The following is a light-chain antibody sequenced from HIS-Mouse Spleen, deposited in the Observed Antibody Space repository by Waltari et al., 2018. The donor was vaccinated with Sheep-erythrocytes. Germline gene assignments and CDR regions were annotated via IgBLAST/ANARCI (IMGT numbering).Light chain of an antibody. Sequence: QSALTQPASVSGSPGQSITIPCTGTSSDVGSYNLVSWYQPHPGKAPKLMIYEGSKRPSGVSNRFSGSKSGNTASLTISGLQAEDEADYYCCSYAGSSTPWVFGGGTKLTVL. CDR3: CSYAGSSTPWV. J-gene: IGLJ3*02. CDR2: EGS. CDR1: SSDVGSYNL. V-gene: IGLV2-23*01.